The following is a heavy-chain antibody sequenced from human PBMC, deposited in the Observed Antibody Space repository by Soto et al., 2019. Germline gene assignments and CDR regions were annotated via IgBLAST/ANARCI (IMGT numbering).Heavy chain of an antibody. V-gene: IGHV1-69*01. CDR2: IIPIPGTA. J-gene: IGHJ6*02. Sequence: QVQLVQSGAEVQKPGSSVKVSCKASGGTFSSYAISWVRQAPGQGLEWMGGIIPIPGTANYAQKFQGRVTITADESTSTAYMELSSLRSEDTAVYYCARSQGSSTSLEIYYYYYYGMDVWDQGTTVTVSS. CDR1: GGTFSSYA. D-gene: IGHD2-2*01. CDR3: ARSQGSSTSLEIYYYYYYGMDV.